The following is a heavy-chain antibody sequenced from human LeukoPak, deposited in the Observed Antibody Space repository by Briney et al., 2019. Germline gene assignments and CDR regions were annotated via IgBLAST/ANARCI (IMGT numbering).Heavy chain of an antibody. V-gene: IGHV4-38-2*01. J-gene: IGHJ4*02. CDR3: ARYGYCSSTSCYREGFDY. CDR1: GYSISSGYY. D-gene: IGHD2-2*02. CDR2: TYHSGST. Sequence: SETLSLTCAVSGYSISSGYYWGWIRQPPGKGLEWIGSTYHSGSTYYNPSLKSRVTISVDTSKNQFSLKLSSVTAADTAVYYCARYGYCSSTSCYREGFDYWGQGTLVTVSS.